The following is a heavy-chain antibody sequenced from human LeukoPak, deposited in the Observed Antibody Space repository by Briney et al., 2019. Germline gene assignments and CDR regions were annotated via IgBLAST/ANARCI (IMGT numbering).Heavy chain of an antibody. V-gene: IGHV1-8*01. J-gene: IGHJ3*02. D-gene: IGHD5-12*01. Sequence: ASVKVSCKASGYTFTSYDINWVRQATGQGLEWMGWMNPNSGNTGYAQKFQGRVTMTRDTSISTAYMELSSLRSEDTAVYYCARPRVATDAFDIWGQGTMVTVSS. CDR2: MNPNSGNT. CDR3: ARPRVATDAFDI. CDR1: GYTFTSYD.